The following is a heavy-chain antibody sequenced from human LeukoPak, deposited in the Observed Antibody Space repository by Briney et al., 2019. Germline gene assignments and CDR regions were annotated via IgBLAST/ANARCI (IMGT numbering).Heavy chain of an antibody. CDR2: ISYDGSNK. J-gene: IGHJ4*02. CDR3: ARAPYKAVAGSFDY. CDR1: GFTFSSYA. Sequence: PGRSLRLSCAASGFTFSSYAMHWVRQAPGKGLEWVAVISYDGSNKYYADSVKGRFTISRDNSKNTLYLQMNSLRAEDTAVYYCARAPYKAVAGSFDYWGQGTLVTVSS. D-gene: IGHD6-19*01. V-gene: IGHV3-30-3*01.